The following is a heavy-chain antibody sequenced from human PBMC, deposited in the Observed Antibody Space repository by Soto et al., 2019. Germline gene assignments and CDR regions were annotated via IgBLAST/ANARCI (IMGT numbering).Heavy chain of an antibody. D-gene: IGHD2-2*01. CDR3: ARDRSPGSTSWYDF. Sequence: SQTLSLTCAISGDSVSSKSAAWNWIRQSPSRGLEWLGRTYYASRWYNDYVESVVSRISINPDTSKNQFSLQLNSVTPEDTAVYYCARDRSPGSTSWYDFWGQGTLVTVSS. V-gene: IGHV6-1*01. CDR2: TYYASRWYN. J-gene: IGHJ5*01. CDR1: GDSVSSKSAA.